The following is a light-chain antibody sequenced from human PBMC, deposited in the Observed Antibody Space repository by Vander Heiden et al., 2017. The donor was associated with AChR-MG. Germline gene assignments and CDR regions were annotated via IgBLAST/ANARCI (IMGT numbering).Light chain of an antibody. V-gene: IGKV3-15*01. CDR1: QSVASN. Sequence: EIVMTQSPATLSVSPGERATLSCRASQSVASNLAWYQQKPGQAPRLLISGASTRATGVPARFSGSGSGTEFTLTISSLQSEDFAIYYCQQYINWPPLTFGGGTKVEIK. CDR3: QQYINWPPLT. CDR2: GAS. J-gene: IGKJ4*01.